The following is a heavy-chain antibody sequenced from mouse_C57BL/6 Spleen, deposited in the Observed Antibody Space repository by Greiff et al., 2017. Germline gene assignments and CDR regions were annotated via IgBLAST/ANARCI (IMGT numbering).Heavy chain of an antibody. J-gene: IGHJ1*03. D-gene: IGHD1-1*01. CDR1: GYTFTDYY. CDR3: GGTTVVATRYFDV. V-gene: IGHV1-76*01. CDR2: IYPGSGNT. Sequence: QVQLQQSGAELVRPGASVKQSCKASGYTFTDYYINWVKQRPGQGLEWIARIYPGSGNTYYNEKFKGKATLTAEKSSSTAYMQLSSLTSEDSAVYFGGGTTVVATRYFDVWGTGTTVTVSS.